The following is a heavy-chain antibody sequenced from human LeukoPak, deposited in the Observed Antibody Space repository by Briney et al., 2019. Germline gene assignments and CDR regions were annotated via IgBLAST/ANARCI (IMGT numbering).Heavy chain of an antibody. V-gene: IGHV4-59*01. CDR1: GGSISSYY. CDR3: ATTNPEGVGGDWGY. J-gene: IGHJ4*02. Sequence: PSETLSLTCTVSGGSISSYYWSWIRQPPGKGLEWIGYIYYSGSTNYNPSLKSRVTISVDTSKNQFSLKLSSVTAADTAVYYCATTNPEGVGGDWGYWGQGTLVTVSS. D-gene: IGHD2-21*02. CDR2: IYYSGST.